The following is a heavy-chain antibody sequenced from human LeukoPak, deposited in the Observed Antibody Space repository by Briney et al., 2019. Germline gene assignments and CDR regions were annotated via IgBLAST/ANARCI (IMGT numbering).Heavy chain of an antibody. V-gene: IGHV3-23*01. J-gene: IGHJ4*02. D-gene: IGHD2-2*02. Sequence: PGGSLRLSCAASGFTFSSYAMSWVRQAPGKGLEWVSAISGSGGSTYYADSVKGRFTISRDNSKNTLYLQMNSLRAEDTAVYYCAQLGYCSSTSCYTGGVLDYWGQGTLVTVSS. CDR2: ISGSGGST. CDR1: GFTFSSYA. CDR3: AQLGYCSSTSCYTGGVLDY.